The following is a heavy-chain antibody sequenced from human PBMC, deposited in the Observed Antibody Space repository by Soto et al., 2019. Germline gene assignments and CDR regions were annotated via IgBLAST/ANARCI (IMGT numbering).Heavy chain of an antibody. J-gene: IGHJ4*02. V-gene: IGHV3-33*01. CDR2: IWYDGSKK. CDR1: GFTFSEDA. Sequence: DLVESGGGVVQPGESLRLSCATSGFTFSEDAMHWVRQAPGKGLEWVAVIWYDGSKKHYADSVKGRFTISRDNSKNTLFLQMNSVTAEDTAVYWCVREGRHTAMFSGFDYWGQGTRVTASS. D-gene: IGHD5-18*01. CDR3: VREGRHTAMFSGFDY.